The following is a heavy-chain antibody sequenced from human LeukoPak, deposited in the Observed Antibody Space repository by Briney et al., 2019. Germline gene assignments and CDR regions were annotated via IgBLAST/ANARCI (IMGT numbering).Heavy chain of an antibody. Sequence: GGSLRLSCAASGFTFTSYWMSWVRQAPGKRLEWVANIKQDGSEKYYVDSVKGRFTISRDNAKNSVYLQMNSLRAEDTAVYYCARVSDAPDYWGQGTLVTVSS. V-gene: IGHV3-7*01. CDR3: ARVSDAPDY. J-gene: IGHJ4*02. CDR1: GFTFTSYW. CDR2: IKQDGSEK.